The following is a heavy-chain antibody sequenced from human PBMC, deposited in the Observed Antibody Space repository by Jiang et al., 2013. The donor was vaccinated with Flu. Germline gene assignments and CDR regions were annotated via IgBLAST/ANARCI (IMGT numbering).Heavy chain of an antibody. CDR1: GFSLTTNKTC. CDR2: IDWDDDK. CDR3: ARMTSNIVSGVPHLSWYFDL. Sequence: KPTQTLTLTCTFSGFSLTTNKTCLSWIRQPPGKALEWLARIDWDDDKYYRTSLKTRLTISKDTSKNQVVLTMTNMDPADTATYFCARMTSNIVSGVPHLSWYFDLWGRGTGVTVSS. J-gene: IGHJ2*01. V-gene: IGHV2-70*11. D-gene: IGHD3-3*01.